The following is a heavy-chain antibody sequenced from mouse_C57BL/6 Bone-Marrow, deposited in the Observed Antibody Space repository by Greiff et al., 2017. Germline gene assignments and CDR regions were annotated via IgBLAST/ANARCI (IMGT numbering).Heavy chain of an antibody. CDR2: IYPGGGYT. Sequence: QVQLQQSGAELVRPGTSVKMSCKASGYTFTNYWIGWAKQRPGHGLEWIGDIYPGGGYTNYNEKFKGKATLTAVKSSSTAYMQFSSLTSEDSAIYYCAIGAIYYGYGFAYWGQGTLVTVSA. D-gene: IGHD2-2*01. V-gene: IGHV1-63*01. CDR3: AIGAIYYGYGFAY. J-gene: IGHJ3*01. CDR1: GYTFTNYW.